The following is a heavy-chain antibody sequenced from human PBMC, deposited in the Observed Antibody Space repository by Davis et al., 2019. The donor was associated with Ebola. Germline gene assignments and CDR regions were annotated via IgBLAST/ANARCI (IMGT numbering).Heavy chain of an antibody. CDR1: GGTFSSYT. Sequence: ASVKVSCKASGGTFSSYTISWVRQAPGQGLEWMGWINPHNGNTNYAQNVQGRVTMTTDTSTSTAYMEVGILRSDDTAVYYCARREGYYYYGMDVWGRGTTVTVSS. V-gene: IGHV1-18*01. CDR2: INPHNGNT. J-gene: IGHJ6*04. CDR3: ARREGYYYYGMDV. D-gene: IGHD3-22*01.